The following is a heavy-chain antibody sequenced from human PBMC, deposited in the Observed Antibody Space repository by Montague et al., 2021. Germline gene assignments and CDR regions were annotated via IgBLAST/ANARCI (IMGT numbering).Heavy chain of an antibody. V-gene: IGHV4-39*02. CDR1: GASMTDKSHH. D-gene: IGHD3-3*01. CDR2: VVITECR. Sequence: SETLSFTCSVSGASMTDKSHHWGWIRQPPGKGLEWIGCVVITECREFKASLKSRAPISVDKPKSTFSLKLTSVTAADTAVYFCARTNLGVERLDAWGHGVLVTVSS. J-gene: IGHJ4*01. CDR3: ARTNLGVERLDA.